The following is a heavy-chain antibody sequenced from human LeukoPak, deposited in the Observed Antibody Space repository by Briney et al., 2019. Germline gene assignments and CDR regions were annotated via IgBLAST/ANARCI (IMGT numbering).Heavy chain of an antibody. CDR3: ARDRERGSDY. D-gene: IGHD5-24*01. J-gene: IGHJ4*02. CDR1: GYTFNTYG. CDR2: IGTENAYT. V-gene: IGHV1-18*01. Sequence: ASVKVSCKASGYTFNTYGISWVRQAPGQGLEWMGWIGTENAYTIYAEKFQGRVTLTTDTSTTTVHMELRSLRSDETAVYYCARDRERGSDYWGQGSLVTVSS.